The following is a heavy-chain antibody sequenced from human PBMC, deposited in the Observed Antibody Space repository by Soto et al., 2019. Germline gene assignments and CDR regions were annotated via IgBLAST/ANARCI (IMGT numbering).Heavy chain of an antibody. CDR3: ARHRKRTGPDCGGDCYPVNWFDP. V-gene: IGHV4-39*01. CDR1: GGSISSSSYY. CDR2: IYYSGST. J-gene: IGHJ5*02. Sequence: SETLFLTCTVSGGSISSSSYYWGWIRQPPGKGLEWIGSIYYSGSTYYNPSLKSRVTISVDTSKNQFSLKLSSVTAAETAVYYCARHRKRTGPDCGGDCYPVNWFDPWGQGTLVTVSS. D-gene: IGHD2-21*02.